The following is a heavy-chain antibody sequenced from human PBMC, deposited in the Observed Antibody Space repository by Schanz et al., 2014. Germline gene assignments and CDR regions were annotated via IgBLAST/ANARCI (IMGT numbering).Heavy chain of an antibody. D-gene: IGHD2-2*01. V-gene: IGHV1-69*09. J-gene: IGHJ3*02. CDR2: FLPLLDVG. CDR1: RLPFRRYP. CDR3: ARGTMPGTFDI. Sequence: VPLLPSGAALPPPGSSVPVSCPASRLPFRRYPISWVRPARGPGLEWVGMFLPLLDVGNYAQQFQGRLTFTADKSTSTAYMELSSLRYEDTALYYCARGTMPGTFDIWGQGTMVTVSS.